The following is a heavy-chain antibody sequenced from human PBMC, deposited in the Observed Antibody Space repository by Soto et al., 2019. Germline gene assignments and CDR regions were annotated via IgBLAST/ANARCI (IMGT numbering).Heavy chain of an antibody. CDR1: GFSLSTSGVA. D-gene: IGHD2-21*02. J-gene: IGHJ3*02. CDR2: IYWHDDK. V-gene: IGHV2-5*01. CDR3: AHRLTATAFDI. Sequence: QITLKESGPTLVKPTQTLTLTCTSSGFSLSTSGVAVGWIRQPPGKALEWLALIYWHDDKRYSPSMKGRLTIPRDTSKNQVVLIMTNMDPEDTATYYCAHRLTATAFDIWGQGTMVTVSS.